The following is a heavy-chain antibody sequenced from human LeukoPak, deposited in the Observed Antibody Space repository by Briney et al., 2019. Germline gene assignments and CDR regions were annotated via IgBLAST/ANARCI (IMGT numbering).Heavy chain of an antibody. V-gene: IGHV1-18*01. CDR2: LSVNTGST. CDR3: ARDRAPAGIYFVF. J-gene: IGHJ4*02. D-gene: IGHD6-13*01. CDR1: GYTFIDYG. Sequence: GASVKVSCKTFGYTFIDYGASGLGQVPGQGHEWLGWLSVNTGSTTYAQKVQGRVTMTAEKSTGTVYMELRSLRADDTAVYYCARDRAPAGIYFVFWGQGTLVTVSS.